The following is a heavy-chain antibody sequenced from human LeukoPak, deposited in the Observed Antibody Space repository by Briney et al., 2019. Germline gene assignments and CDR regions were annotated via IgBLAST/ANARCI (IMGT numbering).Heavy chain of an antibody. CDR3: ARTAYDSSGYYGLVWFDP. J-gene: IGHJ5*02. D-gene: IGHD3-22*01. Sequence: ASVKVSCKASGYTFTSYDINWVRQATGQGLEWMGWMNPNSGNTGYAQKFQGRVTMTRNTSISTAYMELRSLRSDDTAVYYCARTAYDSSGYYGLVWFDPWGQGTLVTVSS. CDR1: GYTFTSYD. V-gene: IGHV1-8*01. CDR2: MNPNSGNT.